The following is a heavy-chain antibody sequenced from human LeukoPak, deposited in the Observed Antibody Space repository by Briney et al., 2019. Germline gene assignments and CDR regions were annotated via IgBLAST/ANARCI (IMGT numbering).Heavy chain of an antibody. V-gene: IGHV4-4*07. CDR1: GGSFSGYY. D-gene: IGHD6-13*01. CDR2: IYTSGST. J-gene: IGHJ4*02. Sequence: PSETLSLTCAVYGGSFSGYYWSWIRQPAGKGLEWIGRIYTSGSTNYNPSLKSRVTMSVDTSKNQFSLKLSSVTAADTAVYYCARDSGIAAASYFDYWGQGTLVTVSS. CDR3: ARDSGIAAASYFDY.